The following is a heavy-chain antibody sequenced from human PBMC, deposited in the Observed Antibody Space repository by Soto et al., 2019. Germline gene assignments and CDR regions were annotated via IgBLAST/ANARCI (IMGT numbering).Heavy chain of an antibody. CDR1: GGSISSGGYY. D-gene: IGHD2-15*01. J-gene: IGHJ4*02. CDR2: IYYSGST. CDR3: ARDLHCSGGSCYHFDY. V-gene: IGHV4-31*03. Sequence: QVQLQESGPGLVKPSQTLSLTCTVSGGSISSGGYYWSWIRQHPGKGLEWIGYIYYSGSTYYNPSLQSRVTISVDTSKNQFSLKLSSVTAADTAVYYCARDLHCSGGSCYHFDYWGQGTLVTVSS.